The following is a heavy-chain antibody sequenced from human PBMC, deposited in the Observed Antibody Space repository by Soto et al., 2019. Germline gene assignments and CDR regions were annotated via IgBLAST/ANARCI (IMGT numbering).Heavy chain of an antibody. V-gene: IGHV3-48*02. CDR3: TRDGT. J-gene: IGHJ4*02. Sequence: EVQLVESGGGSVQPGGSLRLSCAASGFTFSIYAMNWVRQAPGRGLEWLSYISSSGDTIHYADSVKGRFTISRDNAKNSLFLQMNSLRDDDTAVYHCTRDGTWGQGTLVTVSS. CDR1: GFTFSIYA. CDR2: ISSSGDTI.